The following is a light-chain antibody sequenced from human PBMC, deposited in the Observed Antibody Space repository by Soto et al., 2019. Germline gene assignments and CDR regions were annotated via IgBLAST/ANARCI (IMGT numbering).Light chain of an antibody. CDR1: NVDVGGYNY. J-gene: IGLJ1*01. V-gene: IGLV2-14*01. CDR2: EVS. Sequence: HSALTXPASVSGSPGQSITISCTGTNVDVGGYNYVSWYQHHPGKAPKLLIFEVSNRPSGVSNRFSGSKSGNTASLTISGLQSEDEADYYCASYTIKTTYVFGSGTKVTVL. CDR3: ASYTIKTTYV.